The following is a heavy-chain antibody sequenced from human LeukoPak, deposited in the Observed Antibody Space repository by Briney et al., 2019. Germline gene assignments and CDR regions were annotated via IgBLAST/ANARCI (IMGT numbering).Heavy chain of an antibody. CDR2: INTNTGNP. Sequence: ASVKVSCTASGYTFTSYAMNWVRQAPGQGLEWMGWINTNTGNPTYAQGVTGRYVFSLDTSVSTAYLQISSLQAEDSAVYYCARKIPFVVVMDVWGQGTTVTVSS. D-gene: IGHD2-2*01. CDR3: ARKIPFVVVMDV. V-gene: IGHV7-4-1*02. J-gene: IGHJ6*02. CDR1: GYTFTSYA.